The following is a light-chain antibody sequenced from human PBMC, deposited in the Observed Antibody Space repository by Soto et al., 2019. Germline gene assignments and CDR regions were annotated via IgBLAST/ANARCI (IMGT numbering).Light chain of an antibody. CDR2: STS. J-gene: IGKJ5*01. V-gene: IGKV1D-12*01. CDR3: QQANSFPIT. Sequence: DIQLTQSPSSVSAPVGARVPITCRASQGLSGWLAWYQRKPGKAPKLLTYSTSSLQSGVSSRFSGSGGGTDFTLSISSLQPEDSATYYCQQANSFPITFGQGTRLEVK. CDR1: QGLSGW.